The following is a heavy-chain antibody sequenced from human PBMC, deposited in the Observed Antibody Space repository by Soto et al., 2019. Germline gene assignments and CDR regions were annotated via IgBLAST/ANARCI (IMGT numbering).Heavy chain of an antibody. CDR1: GGSISSGGYS. CDR2: IYHSGST. Sequence: QLQLQESGSGLVKPSQTLSLTCAVSGGSISSGGYSWSWIRQPPGKGLEWIGYIYHSGSTYYNPCLKSRVTIAVDRSKNQFALKLSSVTAADTAVYYCARGGGAVAARFDYWGQGTLVIVSS. D-gene: IGHD6-6*01. J-gene: IGHJ4*02. CDR3: ARGGGAVAARFDY. V-gene: IGHV4-30-2*01.